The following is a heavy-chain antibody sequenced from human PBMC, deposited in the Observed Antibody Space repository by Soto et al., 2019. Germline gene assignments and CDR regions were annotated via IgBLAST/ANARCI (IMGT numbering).Heavy chain of an antibody. Sequence: EVQLVESGGGLVQPGGSLRLSCAASAFSVSSNYMSWVRQAPGKGLEWVSVIYSGGSTYYADFVKDRFTISSDNSKNTLYLQMNNLRAEDTAVYYCARDNTAYYYMDVWGKGTTVTVSS. J-gene: IGHJ6*03. CDR2: IYSGGST. CDR1: AFSVSSNY. D-gene: IGHD4-17*01. CDR3: ARDNTAYYYMDV. V-gene: IGHV3-66*01.